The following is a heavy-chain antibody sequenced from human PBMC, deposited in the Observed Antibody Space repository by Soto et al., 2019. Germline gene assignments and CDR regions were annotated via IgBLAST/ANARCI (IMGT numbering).Heavy chain of an antibody. Sequence: QVQLLQSGAEVKKPGYSVKVSCKASGGTFSSYAISWVRQAPGQGLEWMGGIIPIFGTANYAQKCQGRVTITADESTSIAYMELSSLRSEDTSVYYCASVLGYCSGGSCSSFDYWGQGTLVTVTS. CDR1: GGTFSSYA. CDR2: IIPIFGTA. J-gene: IGHJ4*02. V-gene: IGHV1-69*01. CDR3: ASVLGYCSGGSCSSFDY. D-gene: IGHD2-15*01.